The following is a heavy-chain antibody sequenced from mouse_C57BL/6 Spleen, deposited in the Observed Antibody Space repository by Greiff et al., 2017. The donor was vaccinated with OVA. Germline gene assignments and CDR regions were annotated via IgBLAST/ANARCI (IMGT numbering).Heavy chain of an antibody. CDR2: IYPRSGNT. CDR3: ARRITTVVEGWYFDV. CDR1: GYTFTSYG. Sequence: QVQLQQSGAELARPGASVKLSCKASGYTFTSYGISWVKQRTGQGLEWIGEIYPRSGNTYYNEKFKGKATLTADKSSSTAYMELRSLTSEDSAVYFCARRITTVVEGWYFDVWGTGTTVTVSS. J-gene: IGHJ1*03. D-gene: IGHD1-1*01. V-gene: IGHV1-81*01.